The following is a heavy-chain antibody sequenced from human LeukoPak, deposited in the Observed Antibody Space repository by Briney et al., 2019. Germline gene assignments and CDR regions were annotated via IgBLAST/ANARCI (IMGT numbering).Heavy chain of an antibody. Sequence: PGRSLRLSCAASGFIFSNYGMHWVRQAPGKGLEWVALISNDGSNIYYADSVKGRCIISRDNSKNTLYLQMNSLRAEGTAVYYCAKELRGGSIWRYYFDYWGQGTLVTVSS. CDR1: GFIFSNYG. V-gene: IGHV3-30*18. D-gene: IGHD6-13*01. J-gene: IGHJ4*02. CDR3: AKELRGGSIWRYYFDY. CDR2: ISNDGSNI.